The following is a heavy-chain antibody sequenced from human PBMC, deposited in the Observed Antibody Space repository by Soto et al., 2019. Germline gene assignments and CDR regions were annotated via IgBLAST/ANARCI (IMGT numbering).Heavy chain of an antibody. Sequence: QLQLQESGSGLVKPSQTLSLTCAVSGGSISSGGYSWSWIRQPPGKGLEWIGYIYHSGSTYYNPSLKSRVTISVDRSKNQFSLKLSSVTAADTAVYYCARSRSGRGWFDPWGQGTLVTVS. V-gene: IGHV4-30-2*01. CDR1: GGSISSGGYS. J-gene: IGHJ5*02. CDR3: ARSRSGRGWFDP. CDR2: IYHSGST. D-gene: IGHD3-10*01.